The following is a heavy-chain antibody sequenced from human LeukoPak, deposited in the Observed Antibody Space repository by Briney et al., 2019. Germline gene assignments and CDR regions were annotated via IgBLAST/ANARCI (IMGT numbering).Heavy chain of an antibody. D-gene: IGHD3-10*01. CDR2: DSASGGST. J-gene: IGHJ6*02. CDR1: GFTFRSFA. Sequence: GGSLRLSCAASGFTFRSFAMSWARQAPGKGLEWVSTDSASGGSTYYADSVKGRFTISRDNSKNTLYLQMDSLRAGDTAVYYCAKDQAYGSVNPYYYGYGMDVWGQGTTVTVSS. CDR3: AKDQAYGSVNPYYYGYGMDV. V-gene: IGHV3-23*01.